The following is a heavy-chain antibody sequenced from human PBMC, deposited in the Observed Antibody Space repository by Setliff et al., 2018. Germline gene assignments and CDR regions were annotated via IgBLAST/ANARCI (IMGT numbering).Heavy chain of an antibody. Sequence: LRLSCAASGFTFSDYYMSWIRQAPGKGLEWVSKTHRDGITVYSDSVKGRFTISRDFATNSLHLQMTSLSAEDTAVYYCARRLPYFGMDVWGQGTTVTVSS. CDR1: GFTFSDYY. J-gene: IGHJ6*02. CDR3: ARRLPYFGMDV. V-gene: IGHV3-11*04. CDR2: THRDGITV. D-gene: IGHD2-15*01.